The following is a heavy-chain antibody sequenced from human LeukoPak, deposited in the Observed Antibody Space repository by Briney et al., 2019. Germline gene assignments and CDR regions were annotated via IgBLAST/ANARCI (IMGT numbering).Heavy chain of an antibody. J-gene: IGHJ4*02. CDR2: ITSNGGST. CDR1: GFTFSSYT. D-gene: IGHD3-22*01. V-gene: IGHV3-64*01. CDR3: ARGFGSSGLDY. Sequence: GGSLRLSCAASGFTFSSYTMHWVRQAPGEGLEYVSAITSNGGSTYYANSVKGRFTISRDNSKNTLYLQMGSLRAEDMAVYYCARGFGSSGLDYWGQGTLVTVSS.